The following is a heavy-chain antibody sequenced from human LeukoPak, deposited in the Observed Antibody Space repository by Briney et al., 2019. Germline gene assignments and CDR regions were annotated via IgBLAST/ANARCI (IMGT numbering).Heavy chain of an antibody. V-gene: IGHV3-21*06. CDR2: ISGDSRYI. D-gene: IGHD6-13*01. CDR3: ARGPFSSSWSEFDY. Sequence: GGSLTLSCAASGFTSSDYSLNWVRQAPGKGLEWVSCISGDSRYIYYADSLKGRSTISRDNAQNSLYLHKNNLRAEDTAVYYCARGPFSSSWSEFDYWGQGTLVTVSS. CDR1: GFTSSDYS. J-gene: IGHJ4*02.